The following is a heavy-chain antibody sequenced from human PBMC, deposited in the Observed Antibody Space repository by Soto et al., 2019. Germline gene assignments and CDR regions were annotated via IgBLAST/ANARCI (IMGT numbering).Heavy chain of an antibody. CDR2: ISWNSGSI. D-gene: IGHD3-10*01. J-gene: IGHJ4*02. Sequence: GGSLRLSCAASGFTFDDYAMHWVRQAPGKGLEWVSGISWNSGSIGYADSVKGRFTISRDNAKNSLYLQMNSLRAEDTALYYCAKDIGGGSFGSGSYYNYFDYWGQGTLVTVSS. CDR3: AKDIGGGSFGSGSYYNYFDY. V-gene: IGHV3-9*01. CDR1: GFTFDDYA.